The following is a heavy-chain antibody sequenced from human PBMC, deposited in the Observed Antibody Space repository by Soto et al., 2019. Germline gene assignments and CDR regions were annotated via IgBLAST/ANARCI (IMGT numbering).Heavy chain of an antibody. V-gene: IGHV4-30-4*01. CDR2: IYYGGGT. CDR1: VGSISSGDYY. J-gene: IGHJ3*02. D-gene: IGHD3-22*01. Sequence: SETLSLTCTVSVGSISSGDYYWCWIRQPPGKGLEWIGYIYYGGGTYYNPSLKSRVTIPVDTSKNQFSLKLSSVTAADTAVYYCARDRSYDSSGYYYVGAFYICGQGTMVTVSS. CDR3: ARDRSYDSSGYYYVGAFYI.